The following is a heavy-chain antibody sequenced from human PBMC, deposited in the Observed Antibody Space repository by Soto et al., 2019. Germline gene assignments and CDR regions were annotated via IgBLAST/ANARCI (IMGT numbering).Heavy chain of an antibody. V-gene: IGHV3-23*01. D-gene: IGHD4-17*01. CDR3: ARGPSYSDSYFDH. Sequence: PGGSLRLSCAASVFTFSSYAMSWVRQAPGKGLEWVSATSGSGGSTYYADSVEGRFTISRDNSKNTVYLQMNSLRLEDTAVYYCARGPSYSDSYFDHWGQGTLVTVS. J-gene: IGHJ4*02. CDR1: VFTFSSYA. CDR2: TSGSGGST.